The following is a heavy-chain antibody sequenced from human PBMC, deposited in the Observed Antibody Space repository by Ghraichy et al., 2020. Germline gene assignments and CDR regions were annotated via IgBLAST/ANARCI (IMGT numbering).Heavy chain of an antibody. CDR1: GFTFSSYG. D-gene: IGHD3-16*02. Sequence: GGSLRLSCAASGFTFSSYGMHWVRQAPGKGLEWVSVISYDGSNKYYADSVKGRFTISRDNSKNTLYLQMNSLRAEDTAVYYCAKCYTAVCYGVDFWGQGTTVTVSS. CDR3: AKCYTAVCYGVDF. V-gene: IGHV3-30*18. J-gene: IGHJ6*02. CDR2: ISYDGSNK.